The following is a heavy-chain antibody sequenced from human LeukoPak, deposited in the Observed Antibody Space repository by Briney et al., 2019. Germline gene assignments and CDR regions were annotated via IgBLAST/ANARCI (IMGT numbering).Heavy chain of an antibody. CDR1: GFTFNHYE. CDR3: ARLHVRGYRYGFDF. Sequence: GGSLRLSCAASGFTFNHYEMNWVRLAPGKGLEWVSYIISSSGIIYYAASVKGRLTISRDDAKNALHLQMSSLRAEDTARYYCARLHVRGYRYGFDFWGQGTLVTVSS. D-gene: IGHD5-18*01. J-gene: IGHJ4*02. CDR2: IISSSGII. V-gene: IGHV3-48*03.